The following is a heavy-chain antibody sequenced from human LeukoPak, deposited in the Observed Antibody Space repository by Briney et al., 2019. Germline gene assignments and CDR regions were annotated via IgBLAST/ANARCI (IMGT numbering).Heavy chain of an antibody. V-gene: IGHV1-24*01. CDR3: ATDAYYYDSSGSDAFDI. CDR1: GYTLTELS. CDR2: FDPEDGET. Sequence: ASVKVSCKVSGYTLTELSMHWVRQAPGKGLEWMGGFDPEDGETICAQKFQGRVTMPEDTSTDTAYMELSSLRSEDTAVYYCATDAYYYDSSGSDAFDIWGQGTMVTVSS. D-gene: IGHD3-22*01. J-gene: IGHJ3*02.